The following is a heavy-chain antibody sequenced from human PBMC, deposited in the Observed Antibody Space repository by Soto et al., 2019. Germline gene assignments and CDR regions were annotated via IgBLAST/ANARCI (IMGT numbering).Heavy chain of an antibody. CDR2: IYHSGST. V-gene: IGHV4-30-2*01. CDR3: ARAGSGWFNYYGMDV. D-gene: IGHD6-19*01. CDR1: GGSISSGGYS. J-gene: IGHJ6*02. Sequence: SETLSLTCAVSGGSISSGGYSWSWIRQPPGKGLEWIGYIYHSGSTYIYHSGSTYYNPSLNSRVTISVDTSKNQFSLKLSSVTAADTAVYYCARAGSGWFNYYGMDVWGQGTTVTVSS.